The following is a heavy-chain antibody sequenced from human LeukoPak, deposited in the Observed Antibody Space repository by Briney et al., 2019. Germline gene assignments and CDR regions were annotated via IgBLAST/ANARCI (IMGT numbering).Heavy chain of an antibody. CDR1: GFTFSSYA. CDR3: AKGKGMIVLAYFDY. CDR2: ISGSGGST. V-gene: IGHV3-23*01. J-gene: IGHJ4*02. D-gene: IGHD3-22*01. Sequence: GGSLRLSCAASGFTFSSYAMNWVRQAPGKGLEWVSVISGSGGSTYFADSVKGRFTISRDNSKNTLYLQMSSLSAGDTAVYYCAKGKGMIVLAYFDYWGQGTLVTVSS.